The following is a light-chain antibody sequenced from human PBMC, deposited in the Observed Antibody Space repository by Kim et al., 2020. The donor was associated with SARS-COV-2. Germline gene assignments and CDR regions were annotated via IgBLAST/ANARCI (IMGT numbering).Light chain of an antibody. J-gene: IGKJ2*03. CDR2: DAS. CDR3: QQYINWPES. CDR1: QSVSDN. V-gene: IGKV3-15*01. Sequence: EIVMTQSPATLSVSPGERVTLSCRASQSVSDNLAWYQQKPGQAPRLLIYDASTRATGIPVRFSGSGSGTEFTLTITSLQSEDFGVYYCQQYINWPESFGQGTKLEI.